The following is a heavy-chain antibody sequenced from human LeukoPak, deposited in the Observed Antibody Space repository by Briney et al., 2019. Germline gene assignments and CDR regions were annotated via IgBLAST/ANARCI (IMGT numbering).Heavy chain of an antibody. CDR2: IYHSGST. J-gene: IGHJ5*02. D-gene: IGHD3-9*01. CDR3: AKGTKAHILTAYMRDRWFDP. CDR1: GYSISSGYY. V-gene: IGHV4-38-2*02. Sequence: SETLSLTCTVSGYSISSGYYWGWIRQPPGKGLEWIGSIYHSGSTYYNPSLKSRVTISVDTSKNQFSLKLSSVTAADTAVYYCAKGTKAHILTAYMRDRWFDPWGQGTLVIVSS.